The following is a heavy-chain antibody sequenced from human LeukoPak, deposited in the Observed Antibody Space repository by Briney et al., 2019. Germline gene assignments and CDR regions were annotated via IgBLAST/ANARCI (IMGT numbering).Heavy chain of an antibody. V-gene: IGHV4-34*01. J-gene: IGHJ4*02. Sequence: SETLSLTCAVYGGSFSGYYWSWIRQPPGKGLEWIGEINHSGSTNYNPSLKSRVTISVDTSKNQFSLKLSSVTAADTGVYYCARHGAYCSSTYCYFDYWGQGTLVTVSS. CDR1: GGSFSGYY. CDR2: INHSGST. D-gene: IGHD2-2*01. CDR3: ARHGAYCSSTYCYFDY.